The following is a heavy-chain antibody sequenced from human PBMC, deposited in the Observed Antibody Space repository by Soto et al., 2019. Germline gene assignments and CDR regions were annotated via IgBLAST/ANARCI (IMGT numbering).Heavy chain of an antibody. CDR2: IWYDGSNK. CDR1: GFTFSSYA. J-gene: IGHJ4*02. Sequence: QVQLVESGGGVVQPGRSLRLSCEASGFTFSSYAMHWVRQAPGKGLEWVAVIWYDGSNKYYADSVKGRFTISRDTSKDQLYLQMNSLRAEDTSVYHCARGGYYDTSGYYSTSYYFDYWGQGTLVTVSS. D-gene: IGHD3-22*01. V-gene: IGHV3-33*01. CDR3: ARGGYYDTSGYYSTSYYFDY.